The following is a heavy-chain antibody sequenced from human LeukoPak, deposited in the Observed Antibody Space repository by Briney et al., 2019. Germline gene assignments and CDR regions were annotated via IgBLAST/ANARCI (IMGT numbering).Heavy chain of an antibody. CDR1: GFTFSDYQ. CDR2: ISSSGGTI. CDR3: ARDEYYYGSGADI. J-gene: IGHJ3*02. V-gene: IGHV3-11*01. D-gene: IGHD3-10*01. Sequence: PGGSLRLSCAASGFTFSDYQMNWIRQAPGKGLEWVSYISSSGGTISYADSVKGRFTISRDNAKNSLYLQMNSLRAEDTAVYYCARDEYYYGSGADIRGQGTMVTVSS.